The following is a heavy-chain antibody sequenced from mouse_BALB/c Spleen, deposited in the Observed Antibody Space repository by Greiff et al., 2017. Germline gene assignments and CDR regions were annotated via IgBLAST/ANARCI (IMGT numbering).Heavy chain of an antibody. V-gene: IGHV3-8*02. Sequence: EVMLVESGPSLVKPSQTLSLTCSVTGDSIPSCYGNWIRKFPGNKLEYMGYISYSGSTYYNPSLKSRISITRDTSKNQYYLQLNSVTTEDTATYYCARYDGYYPLYFDYWGQGTTLTVSS. D-gene: IGHD2-3*01. CDR1: GDSIPSCY. CDR2: ISYSGST. J-gene: IGHJ2*01. CDR3: ARYDGYYPLYFDY.